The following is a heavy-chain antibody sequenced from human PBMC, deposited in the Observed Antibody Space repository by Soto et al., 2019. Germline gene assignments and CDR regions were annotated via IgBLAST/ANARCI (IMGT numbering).Heavy chain of an antibody. V-gene: IGHV3-48*03. J-gene: IGHJ2*01. CDR3: ARAAGYSYGYWYFDL. Sequence: GGSLRLSCAASGFTFSSYEMNWVRQAPGKGLEWVSYISSSGSTIYYADSVKGRFTISRDNAKNSLYLQMNSLRAEDTAVYYCARAAGYSYGYWYFDLWGRGTLVTVSS. CDR2: ISSSGSTI. CDR1: GFTFSSYE. D-gene: IGHD5-18*01.